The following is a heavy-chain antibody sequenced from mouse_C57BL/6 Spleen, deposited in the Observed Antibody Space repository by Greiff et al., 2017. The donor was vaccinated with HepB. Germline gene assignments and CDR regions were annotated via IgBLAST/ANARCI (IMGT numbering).Heavy chain of an antibody. J-gene: IGHJ4*01. D-gene: IGHD1-1*01. CDR2: INPNNGGT. CDR1: GYTFTDYN. Sequence: EVQLQQSGPELVKPGASVKMSCKASGYTFTDYNMHWVKQSHGKSLEWIGYINPNNGGTSYNQKFKGKATLTVNKSSSTAYMELRSLTSEDSAVYYCARGFWVTTVVAHYYAMDYWGQGTSVTVSS. CDR3: ARGFWVTTVVAHYYAMDY. V-gene: IGHV1-22*01.